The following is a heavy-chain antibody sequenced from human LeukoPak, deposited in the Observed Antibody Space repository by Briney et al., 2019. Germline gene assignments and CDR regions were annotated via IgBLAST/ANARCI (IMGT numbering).Heavy chain of an antibody. V-gene: IGHV4-59*01. CDR2: IYYSGST. D-gene: IGHD2-2*01. CDR1: GGSISSYY. J-gene: IGHJ5*02. Sequence: PSQTLSLTCTVSGGSISSYYWSWIRQPPGKELEWIGYIYYSGSTNYNPSLKSRVTISVDTSKNQFSLKLSSVTAADTAVYYCARHVVPAAMLGTWGQGTLVTVSS. CDR3: ARHVVPAAMLGT.